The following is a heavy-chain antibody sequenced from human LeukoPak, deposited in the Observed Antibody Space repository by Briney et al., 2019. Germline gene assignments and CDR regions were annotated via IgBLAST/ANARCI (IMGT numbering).Heavy chain of an antibody. CDR3: ARRLPYYGMDV. J-gene: IGHJ6*02. Sequence: PGGSLRLSCAASGFTFSSYEMNWVRQAPGKGLEWVSYISTSGSTIYYADSVRGRLTVSRDNAKNSVYLQMNSLRAEDTAVYYCARRLPYYGMDVWGQGTTVTVSS. CDR1: GFTFSSYE. CDR2: ISTSGSTI. V-gene: IGHV3-48*03.